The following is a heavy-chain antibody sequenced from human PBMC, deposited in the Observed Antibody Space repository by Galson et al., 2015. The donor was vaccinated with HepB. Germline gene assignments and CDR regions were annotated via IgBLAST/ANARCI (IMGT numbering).Heavy chain of an antibody. V-gene: IGHV5-10-1*01. CDR3: ARDRHCSGGSCYSDGDY. Sequence: QSGAEVKKPGESLRISCKGSGYSFTSYWISWVRQMPGKGLEWMGRIDPSDSYTNYSPSFQGHVTISADKSISTAYLQWSSLKASDTAMYYCARDRHCSGGSCYSDGDYWGQGTLVTVSS. CDR1: GYSFTSYW. J-gene: IGHJ4*02. CDR2: IDPSDSYT. D-gene: IGHD2-15*01.